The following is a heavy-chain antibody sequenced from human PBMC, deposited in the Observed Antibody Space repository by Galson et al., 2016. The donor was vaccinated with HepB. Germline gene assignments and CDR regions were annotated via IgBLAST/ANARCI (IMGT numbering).Heavy chain of an antibody. CDR1: GFTFGTYA. V-gene: IGHV3-23*01. CDR2: IFPGGSA. Sequence: SLRLSCAASGFTFGTYAMTWVRQAPGKGLEWVSTIFPGGSANYADSLKGRFTISRDTSTNTVYLQMNSLRAEDTAIYYCAKDPRVGQSRGRGMDVWGRGTTFTVSS. CDR3: AKDPRVGQSRGRGMDV. D-gene: IGHD2-2*01. J-gene: IGHJ6*02.